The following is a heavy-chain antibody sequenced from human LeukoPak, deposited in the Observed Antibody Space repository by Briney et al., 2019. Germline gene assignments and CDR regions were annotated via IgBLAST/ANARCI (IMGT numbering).Heavy chain of an antibody. D-gene: IGHD3-9*01. CDR1: GYSFTSYW. CDR2: IYPGDSDT. V-gene: IGHV5-51*07. CDR3: AISYYDILTGPPYYYYYYGMGV. Sequence: GESLKISCKGSGYSFTSYWIGWVHQMPGKGLEWMGIIYPGDSDTRYSPSFQGQVTISADKSISTAYLQWSSLKASDTAMYYCAISYYDILTGPPYYYYYYGMGVWGQGTTVTVSS. J-gene: IGHJ6*02.